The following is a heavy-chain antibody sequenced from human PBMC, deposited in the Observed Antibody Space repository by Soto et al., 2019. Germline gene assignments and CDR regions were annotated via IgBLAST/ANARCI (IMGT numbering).Heavy chain of an antibody. V-gene: IGHV1-18*03. CDR3: ARDQFVVVPAATGWFDP. J-gene: IGHJ5*02. D-gene: IGHD2-2*01. CDR2: ISAYNGNT. Sequence: ASVKVSCKASGYTFTSYGISWVRQAPGQGLEWMGWISAYNGNTNYAQKLQGRVTMTTDTSTSTAYMELRSLRSDDMAVYYCARDQFVVVPAATGWFDPWGQGTLVTVSS. CDR1: GYTFTSYG.